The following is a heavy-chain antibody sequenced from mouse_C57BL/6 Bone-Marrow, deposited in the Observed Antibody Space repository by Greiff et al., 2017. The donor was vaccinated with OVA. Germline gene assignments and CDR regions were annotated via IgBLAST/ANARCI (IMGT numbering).Heavy chain of an antibody. CDR3: TRDNYSNYLPVFAY. V-gene: IGHV5-9-1*02. J-gene: IGHJ3*01. CDR1: GFTFSSYA. Sequence: DVMLVESGEGLVKPGGSLKLSCAASGFTFSSYAMSWVRQTPEKRLEWVAYISSGGDYIYYADTVKGRFTISRDNARNTLYLQMSSLKSEDTAMYYCTRDNYSNYLPVFAYWGQGTLVTVSA. CDR2: ISSGGDYI. D-gene: IGHD2-5*01.